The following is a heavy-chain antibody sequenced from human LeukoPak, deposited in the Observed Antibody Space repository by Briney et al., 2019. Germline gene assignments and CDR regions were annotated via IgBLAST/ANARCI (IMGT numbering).Heavy chain of an antibody. Sequence: QPGGSLRLSCAASGFTFSSYAMSWVRQAPGKGLEWVSAISGSGGSTYYADSVKGRFTISRDNAKNSLYLQMNSLRAEDTAVYYCARVQSSGGARDWGQGTLVTVSS. J-gene: IGHJ4*02. CDR1: GFTFSSYA. CDR3: ARVQSSGGARD. CDR2: ISGSGGST. D-gene: IGHD1-26*01. V-gene: IGHV3-23*01.